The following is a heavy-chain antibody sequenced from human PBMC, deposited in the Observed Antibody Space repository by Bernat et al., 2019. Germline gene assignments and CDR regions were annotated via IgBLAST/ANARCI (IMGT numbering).Heavy chain of an antibody. D-gene: IGHD2-8*02. J-gene: IGHJ5*02. V-gene: IGHV3-33*01. CDR1: GFTFSSYG. Sequence: QVQLVESGGGVVQPGRSLRLSCAASGFTFSSYGMHWVRQAPGKGLEWVAVIWYDGSNKYYADSVKGRFTISRDNSKNTLYLQMNSLRAEDTAVYYCARGLVKGNWFDPWGQGTLVTVSS. CDR2: IWYDGSNK. CDR3: ARGLVKGNWFDP.